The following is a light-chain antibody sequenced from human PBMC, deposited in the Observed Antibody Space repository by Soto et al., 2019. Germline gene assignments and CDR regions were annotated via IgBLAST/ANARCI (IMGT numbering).Light chain of an antibody. J-gene: IGLJ3*02. CDR2: DVG. CDR3: SSYTSSNTLV. CDR1: SSDVGGYNY. V-gene: IGLV2-14*03. Sequence: QSALTQPASVSGSPGQSITISCTGTSSDVGGYNYVSWYQYHPGKAPKLMIYDVGNRPSGVSNRVSGSKSGNTASLTISGLKAEDEADYFCSSYTSSNTLVFGGGTKLTVL.